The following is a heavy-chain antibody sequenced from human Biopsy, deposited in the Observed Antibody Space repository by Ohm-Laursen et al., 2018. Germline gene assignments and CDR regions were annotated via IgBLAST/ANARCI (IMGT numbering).Heavy chain of an antibody. CDR3: ARDFFDSSGYFYYYNGVDL. Sequence: SVKVSCKVSGGTFSNSAISWVRQAPGQGLEWMGWISSSNDNTNYAQKFQGRVTMTADTSTSTAYMELRSLRSDDTAVYYCARDFFDSSGYFYYYNGVDLWGQGTTVTVSS. CDR2: ISSSNDNT. J-gene: IGHJ6*02. D-gene: IGHD3-22*01. V-gene: IGHV1-18*01. CDR1: GGTFSNSA.